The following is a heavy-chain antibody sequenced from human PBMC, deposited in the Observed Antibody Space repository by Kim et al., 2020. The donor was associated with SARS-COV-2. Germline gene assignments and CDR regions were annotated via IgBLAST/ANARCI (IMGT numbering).Heavy chain of an antibody. CDR3: AREAVAGSFDY. J-gene: IGHJ4*02. D-gene: IGHD6-19*01. V-gene: IGHV1-3*01. Sequence: NTNYSQKFKAIVSITRDTSATTAYLELGGLISEDTAVYYCAREAVAGSFDYWGQGSLVTVSS. CDR2: NT.